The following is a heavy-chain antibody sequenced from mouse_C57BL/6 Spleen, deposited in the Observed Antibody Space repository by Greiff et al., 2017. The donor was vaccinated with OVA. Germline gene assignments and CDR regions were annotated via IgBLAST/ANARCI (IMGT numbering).Heavy chain of an antibody. J-gene: IGHJ2*01. D-gene: IGHD2-3*01. CDR1: GYSITSGYY. CDR2: ISYDGSN. CDR3: ARRGMVPYFDY. Sequence: ASGPGLVKPSQSLSLTCSVTGYSITSGYYWNWIRQFPGNKLEWMGYISYDGSNNYNPSLKNRISITRDTSKNQFFLKMNAVTTEDTATYYCARRGMVPYFDYWGQGTTLTVSS. V-gene: IGHV3-6*01.